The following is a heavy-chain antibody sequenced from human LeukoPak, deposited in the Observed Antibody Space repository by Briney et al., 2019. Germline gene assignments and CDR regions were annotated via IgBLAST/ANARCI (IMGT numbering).Heavy chain of an antibody. V-gene: IGHV4-4*07. J-gene: IGHJ3*02. CDR3: ARANYGSGSYYIGAFDI. Sequence: SETLSLTCTVSGGSISSYYWSWIRQPAGKGLEWIGRIYTSGSTNYNPSLKSRVTMSVDTSKNQFSLKLSSVTAADTAVYYCARANYGSGSYYIGAFDIWGQGTMVTVSS. D-gene: IGHD3-10*01. CDR2: IYTSGST. CDR1: GGSISSYY.